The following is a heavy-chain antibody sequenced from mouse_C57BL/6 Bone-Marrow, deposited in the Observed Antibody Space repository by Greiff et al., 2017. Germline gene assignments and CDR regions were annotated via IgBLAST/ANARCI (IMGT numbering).Heavy chain of an antibody. J-gene: IGHJ3*01. D-gene: IGHD1-1*01. CDR2: IDPENGDT. CDR3: TTITTVVAKAY. CDR1: GFNIKDDY. Sequence: VHVKQSGAELVRPGASVKLSCTASGFNIKDDYMHWVKQRPEQGLEWIGWIDPENGDTESASKFQGKATITADTSSNTAYLQLSSLTSEDTAVYYCTTITTVVAKAYWGQGTLVTVSA. V-gene: IGHV14-4*01.